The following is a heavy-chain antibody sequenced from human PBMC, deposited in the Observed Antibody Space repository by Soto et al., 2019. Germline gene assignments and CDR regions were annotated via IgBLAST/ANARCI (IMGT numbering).Heavy chain of an antibody. CDR2: INSDGNIT. J-gene: IGHJ4*02. D-gene: IGHD6-6*01. Sequence: PGGSLRLSCAASGFTFSSYWMHWVRQAPGKGLVWVSRINSDGNITSYADSVKGRFTISRDNAKNTLALQMNSLRAEDTAVYYCAREYSSSRYFDHWGQGALVTVSS. CDR1: GFTFSSYW. V-gene: IGHV3-74*01. CDR3: AREYSSSRYFDH.